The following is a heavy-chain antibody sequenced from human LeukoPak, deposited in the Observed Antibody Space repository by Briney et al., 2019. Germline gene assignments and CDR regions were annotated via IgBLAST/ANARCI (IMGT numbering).Heavy chain of an antibody. CDR1: GFTFSSYG. CDR3: TGNYYGSGSYADFDY. Sequence: GGSLRLSCAASGFTFSSYGMHWVRQASGKGLEWVGRIRSTANGYATAYAASVKGRFTISRDDSKNTAYLQMDSLKTEDTAVYYCTGNYYGSGSYADFDYWGQGTLVTVSS. CDR2: IRSTANGYAT. D-gene: IGHD3-10*01. V-gene: IGHV3-73*01. J-gene: IGHJ4*02.